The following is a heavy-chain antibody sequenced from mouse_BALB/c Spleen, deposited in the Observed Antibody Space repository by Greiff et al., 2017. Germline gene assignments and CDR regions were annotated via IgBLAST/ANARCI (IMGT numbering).Heavy chain of an antibody. Sequence: VQLQQSGAELAKPGASVKMSCKASGYTFTSYWMHWVKQRPGQGLEWIGYINPSTGYTEYNQKFKDKATLTADKSSSTAYMQLSSLTSEDSAVYYCARSRPGCGFAYWGQGTLVTVSA. CDR2: INPSTGYT. J-gene: IGHJ3*01. CDR1: GYTFTSYW. CDR3: ARSRPGCGFAY. V-gene: IGHV1-7*01. D-gene: IGHD3-3*01.